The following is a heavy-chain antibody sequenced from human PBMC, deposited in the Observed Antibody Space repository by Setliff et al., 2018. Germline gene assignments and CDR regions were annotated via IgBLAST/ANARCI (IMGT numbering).Heavy chain of an antibody. V-gene: IGHV1-18*01. Sequence: ASVKVSCKASGYTFRNYAFAGVRQAPGQGLEWVGWISVYNGDTNYAQKFQGRVTLTTDTSTSTAYMELRSLTSDDSAFYYCARAPSVELVTIRTNSWFTYWGQGTLVTVSS. CDR3: ARAPSVELVTIRTNSWFTY. CDR1: GYTFRNYA. CDR2: ISVYNGDT. J-gene: IGHJ4*02. D-gene: IGHD5-18*01.